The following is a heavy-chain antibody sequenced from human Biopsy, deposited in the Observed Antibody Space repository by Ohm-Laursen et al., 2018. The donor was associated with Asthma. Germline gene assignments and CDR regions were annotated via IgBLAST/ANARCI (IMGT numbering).Heavy chain of an antibody. J-gene: IGHJ6*02. CDR2: IWYDGRKK. CDR3: ARKIAARGGMGV. CDR1: GITFSTYG. D-gene: IGHD6-6*01. Sequence: SLRLSCAAYGITFSTYGMHWVRQAPGKGLEWVSFIWYDGRKKTYADSVKGRFTISRDNSKNTLYLQMNSLRAEDTAVYYCARKIAARGGMGVWGQGTTVTVSS. V-gene: IGHV3-33*01.